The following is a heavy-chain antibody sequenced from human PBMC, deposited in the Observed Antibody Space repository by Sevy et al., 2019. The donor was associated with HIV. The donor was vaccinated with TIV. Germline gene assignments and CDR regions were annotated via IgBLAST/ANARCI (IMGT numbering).Heavy chain of an antibody. Sequence: GGSLRLSCAASGFTFSSYDMHWVRQATGKGLEWVSAIGTAGDTYYPGSVKGRFTISRENAKNSLYLQMNSLRAGDTAVYYCARALRGGSIDYYYGMDVWGQGTTVTVSS. D-gene: IGHD3-10*01. J-gene: IGHJ6*02. CDR3: ARALRGGSIDYYYGMDV. CDR2: IGTAGDT. V-gene: IGHV3-13*01. CDR1: GFTFSSYD.